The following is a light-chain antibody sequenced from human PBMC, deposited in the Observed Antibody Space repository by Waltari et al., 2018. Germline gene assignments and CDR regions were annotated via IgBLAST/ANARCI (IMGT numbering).Light chain of an antibody. J-gene: IGLJ3*02. Sequence: QSVLTQPPSASGTPGQGVTISCSGISSSLGPNTLHWYQHLPGTAPKLLIYNNDKRPSGVPDRFSGSKSGTSASLAISGLQSEDEADYYCAAWDDSLNGWVFGGGTKLTVL. V-gene: IGLV1-44*01. CDR2: NND. CDR1: SSSLGPNT. CDR3: AAWDDSLNGWV.